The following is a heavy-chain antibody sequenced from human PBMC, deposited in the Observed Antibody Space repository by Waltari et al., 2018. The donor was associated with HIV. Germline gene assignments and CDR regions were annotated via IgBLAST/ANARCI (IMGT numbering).Heavy chain of an antibody. V-gene: IGHV3-30-3*01. CDR3: ARDYCSSTSCLFDY. Sequence: QVQLVESGGGVVQHGRHLRLSCAALGFPFSSSDWHWVRTAPGKGLECVSFISNDGSNTYYADSVKGRFTISRDNSKSTLYLQMNSLRAEDTAIYYCARDYCSSTSCLFDYWGQGTLVTVSS. D-gene: IGHD2-2*01. CDR1: GFPFSSSD. CDR2: ISNDGSNT. J-gene: IGHJ4*02.